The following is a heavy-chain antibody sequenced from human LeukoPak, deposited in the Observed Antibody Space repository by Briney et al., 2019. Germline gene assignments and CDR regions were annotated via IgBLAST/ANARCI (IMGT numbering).Heavy chain of an antibody. CDR3: ARSWDARLNFDY. V-gene: IGHV3-48*03. Sequence: GGSLRLXCAASGFTFSSYEMNWVRQAPGKELEWVSYISSSGSTIYYADSVKGRFTISRDNAKNTVNLQMNDLRAEDTAVYYCARSWDARLNFDYWGQGTLVTVSS. CDR2: ISSSGSTI. D-gene: IGHD1-26*01. CDR1: GFTFSSYE. J-gene: IGHJ4*02.